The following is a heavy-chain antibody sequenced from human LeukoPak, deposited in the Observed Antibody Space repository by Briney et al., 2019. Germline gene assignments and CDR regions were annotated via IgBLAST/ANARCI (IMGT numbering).Heavy chain of an antibody. D-gene: IGHD1-26*01. CDR2: IRGGSSDI. Sequence: GGSLRLSCAASAFSLNAYNMNWVRQAPGKGLEWVSYIRGGSSDIHYADSVKGRFTISRDDAKNSLYLQMNSLRAEDTAVYFCVRDHEWAFDYWGQGTLVTVSS. J-gene: IGHJ4*02. CDR1: AFSLNAYN. CDR3: VRDHEWAFDY. V-gene: IGHV3-21*05.